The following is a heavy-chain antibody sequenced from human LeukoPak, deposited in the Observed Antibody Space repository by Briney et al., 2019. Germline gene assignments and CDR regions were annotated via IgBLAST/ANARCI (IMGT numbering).Heavy chain of an antibody. CDR2: INPNSGGT. Sequence: GASVKVSCKASGYTSIGYYMHWVRQAPGQGLEWMGWINPNSGGTNYAQKFQGRVTMTRDTSISTAYMELSRLRSDDTAVYYCATSAYCGGDCLKYWGQGTLVTVSS. CDR1: GYTSIGYY. CDR3: ATSAYCGGDCLKY. V-gene: IGHV1-2*02. J-gene: IGHJ4*02. D-gene: IGHD2-21*02.